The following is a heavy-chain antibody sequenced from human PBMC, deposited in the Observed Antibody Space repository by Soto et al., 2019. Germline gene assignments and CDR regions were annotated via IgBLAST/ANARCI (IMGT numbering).Heavy chain of an antibody. Sequence: GGSLRLSCAASGFTFSSYWMHWVRQAPGKGLVWVSRINSDGSSTSYADSVKGRFTISRDNAKNTLYLQMNSLRAEDTAVYYCARHQQRVGVVNYWGQGTLVTVSS. CDR3: ARHQQRVGVVNY. J-gene: IGHJ4*02. V-gene: IGHV3-74*01. D-gene: IGHD6-13*01. CDR2: INSDGSST. CDR1: GFTFSSYW.